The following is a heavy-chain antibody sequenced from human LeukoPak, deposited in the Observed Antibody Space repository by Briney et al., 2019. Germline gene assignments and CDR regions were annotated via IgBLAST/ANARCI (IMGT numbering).Heavy chain of an antibody. CDR3: ARSGLTGRGNGLDV. D-gene: IGHD3/OR15-3a*01. J-gene: IGHJ4*02. CDR1: GLSVSSNY. CDR2: FLSGGST. V-gene: IGHV3-53*01. Sequence: GGSLRLSCAVSGLSVSSNYITWVRQAPGKGLEWVSVFLSGGSTHYADSVKARFSMSRDDSRNIVYLQLNSLRADDTAVYYCARSGLTGRGNGLDVWGQGTLVTVSS.